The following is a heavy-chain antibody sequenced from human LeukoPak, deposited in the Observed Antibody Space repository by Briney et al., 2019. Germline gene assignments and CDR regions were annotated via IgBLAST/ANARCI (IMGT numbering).Heavy chain of an antibody. V-gene: IGHV4-38-2*02. Sequence: PSETLSLTCIVSGYSLSSGYYWGWIRQPPGKGLEWIGNIHHSGSTYYNPSLKSRVTISVDTSKNQLSLKLSSVTAADTAVYYCARVAAGFGFFQHWGQGTLVTVSS. D-gene: IGHD6-13*01. J-gene: IGHJ1*01. CDR2: IHHSGST. CDR1: GYSLSSGYY. CDR3: ARVAAGFGFFQH.